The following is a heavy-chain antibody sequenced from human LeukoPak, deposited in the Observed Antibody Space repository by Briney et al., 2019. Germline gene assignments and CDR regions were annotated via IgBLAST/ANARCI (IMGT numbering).Heavy chain of an antibody. D-gene: IGHD2-2*01. V-gene: IGHV3-23*01. Sequence: PGGSLRLSCAASGFTFSSYAMSWVRQAPGKGLEWVSAISGSGSNTYYADSVKGRFTISRDNSKNTLYLQMNSLRAEDTAVYYCAKGHCSSTSCLSSAEYFQHWGQGTLVTVSS. CDR3: AKGHCSSTSCLSSAEYFQH. CDR1: GFTFSSYA. J-gene: IGHJ1*01. CDR2: ISGSGSNT.